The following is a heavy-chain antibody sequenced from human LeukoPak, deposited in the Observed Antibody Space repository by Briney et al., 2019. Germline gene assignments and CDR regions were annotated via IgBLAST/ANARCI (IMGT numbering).Heavy chain of an antibody. J-gene: IGHJ6*02. V-gene: IGHV1-2*02. CDR1: GYTFTGYY. CDR2: INPNSGGT. CDR3: ARVISGILTGYSLDV. Sequence: ASVKVSCKASGYTFTGYYMHWARQAPGQGLEWMGWINPNSGGTNYAQKFQGRVTMTRDTSISTAYMELSRLRSDDTAVYYCARVISGILTGYSLDVWGQGTTVTVSS. D-gene: IGHD3-9*01.